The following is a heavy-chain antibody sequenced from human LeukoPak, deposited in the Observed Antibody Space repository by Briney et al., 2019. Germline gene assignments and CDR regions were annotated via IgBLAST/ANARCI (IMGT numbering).Heavy chain of an antibody. CDR2: IKQDGSEK. V-gene: IGHV3-7*01. D-gene: IGHD1-1*01. CDR3: ARAGRVPTSLYYYYYMDV. Sequence: VQPGGSLRLSCAASGFTFSSYWMSWVRQAPGKGLEWVANIKQDGSEKYYVDSVKDRFTISRDNAKNSLYLQMNSLRAEDTAVYYCARAGRVPTSLYYYYYMDVWGKGTTVTVSS. J-gene: IGHJ6*03. CDR1: GFTFSSYW.